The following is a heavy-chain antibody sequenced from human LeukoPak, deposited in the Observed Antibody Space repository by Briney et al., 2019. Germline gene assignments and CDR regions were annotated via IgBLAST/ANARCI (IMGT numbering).Heavy chain of an antibody. J-gene: IGHJ4*02. CDR1: RFTFSSYA. V-gene: IGHV3-20*04. CDR2: IIWSGGST. Sequence: GGSLRLSCAASRFTFSSYAMSWVRQAPGKGLEWVSGIIWSGGSTGYADSVKGRFTISRDNAKNSLYLQMNSLRAEDTALYYCARDDYGSGSWSDYWGQGTLVTVSS. D-gene: IGHD3-10*01. CDR3: ARDDYGSGSWSDY.